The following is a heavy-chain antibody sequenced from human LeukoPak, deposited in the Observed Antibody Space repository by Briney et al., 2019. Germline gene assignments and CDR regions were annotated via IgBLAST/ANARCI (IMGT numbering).Heavy chain of an antibody. CDR3: ARSPLTQLEPDFFDS. V-gene: IGHV3-7*01. D-gene: IGHD1-1*01. J-gene: IGHJ4*02. CDR1: GFTFSNHW. Sequence: GSLRLSCAASGFTFSNHWLTWVRQTPDKGLEWVANIKPDGSDKNYVDSVKGRFTISRDNAKDSLYLQLSSLTADDTAVYYCARSPLTQLEPDFFDSWGQGTLVSVSS. CDR2: IKPDGSDK.